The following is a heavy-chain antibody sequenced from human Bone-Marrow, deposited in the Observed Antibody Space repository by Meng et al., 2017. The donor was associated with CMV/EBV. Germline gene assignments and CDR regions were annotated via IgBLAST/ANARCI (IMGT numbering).Heavy chain of an antibody. CDR1: GFTFSDYY. J-gene: IGHJ2*01. Sequence: SGFTFSDYYMGWIRQAPGKGLEWVSYISRSSSYTSYADSVKGRFTISRDNAKKSLYLQMSSLRGEDTAVYYCARGIREMTTIKYFDLWGRGTLVTVSS. D-gene: IGHD5-24*01. CDR3: ARGIREMTTIKYFDL. CDR2: ISRSSSYT. V-gene: IGHV3-11*06.